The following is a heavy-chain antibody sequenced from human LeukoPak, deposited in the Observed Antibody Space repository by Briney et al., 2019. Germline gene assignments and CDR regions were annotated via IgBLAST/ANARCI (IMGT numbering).Heavy chain of an antibody. D-gene: IGHD3-10*01. CDR3: ARQSVGFGEFNFDY. V-gene: IGHV4-61*02. CDR2: IYTSGST. CDR1: GGSISSGSYY. Sequence: SETLSLTCTVSGGSISSGSYYWRWIRQPAGKGLEWIGRIYTSGSTNYNPSHKSRVTISVDTSKNQFSLKLSSVTAADTAVYYCARQSVGFGEFNFDYWGQGTLVTVSS. J-gene: IGHJ4*02.